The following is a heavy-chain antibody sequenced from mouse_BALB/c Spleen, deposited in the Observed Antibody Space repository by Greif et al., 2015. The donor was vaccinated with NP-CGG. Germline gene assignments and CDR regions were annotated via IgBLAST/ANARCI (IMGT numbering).Heavy chain of an antibody. CDR3: ARSNYYGSSSWFAY. CDR1: GDSITSGY. D-gene: IGHD1-1*01. Sequence: VQLQQSGPSLVKPSQTLSLTCSVTGDSITSGYWNWIRKFPGNKLEYMGYISYSGSTYYNPSLKSRISITRDTSNNQYYLQLNSVTTEDTATYYCARSNYYGSSSWFAYWGQGTLVTVSA. V-gene: IGHV3-8*02. J-gene: IGHJ3*01. CDR2: ISYSGST.